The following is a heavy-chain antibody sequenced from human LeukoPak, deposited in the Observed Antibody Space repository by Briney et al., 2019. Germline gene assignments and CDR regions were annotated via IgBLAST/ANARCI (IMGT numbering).Heavy chain of an antibody. D-gene: IGHD3-9*01. CDR1: GGSFSDYY. V-gene: IGHV4-34*01. Sequence: SETLSLTCEVYGGSFSDYYWSWIRQPPGKGLEWIGEINHSGGTSYNPSLKSRVTMSVDTSKNQFSVKLNSVTPEDTAVYYCARWDYDILTGYYSFDYWGQGTLVTVSS. CDR2: INHSGGT. J-gene: IGHJ4*02. CDR3: ARWDYDILTGYYSFDY.